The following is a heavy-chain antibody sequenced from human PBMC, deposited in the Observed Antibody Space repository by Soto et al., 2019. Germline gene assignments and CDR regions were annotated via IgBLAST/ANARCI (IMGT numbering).Heavy chain of an antibody. CDR2: ISAYNGNT. J-gene: IGHJ6*02. Sequence: ASVKVSCKASGYTFTSYGISWVRQAPGQGLEWMGWISAYNGNTNYAQKLQGRVTMTTDTSTSTAYMELRSLRSDDAAVYYCARNVDTAMVPDLAYYYYYGMDVWGHGTTVTVSS. V-gene: IGHV1-18*01. CDR1: GYTFTSYG. D-gene: IGHD5-18*01. CDR3: ARNVDTAMVPDLAYYYYYGMDV.